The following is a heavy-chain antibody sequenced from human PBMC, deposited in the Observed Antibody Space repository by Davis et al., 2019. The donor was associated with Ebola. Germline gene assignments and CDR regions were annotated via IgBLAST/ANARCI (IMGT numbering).Heavy chain of an antibody. CDR1: GYTFTNYD. V-gene: IGHV1-2*02. Sequence: ASVKVSCKASGYTFTNYDINWVRQATGQGLEWMGWINPNSGGTNYAQKFQGRVTMTRDTSISTAYMELSRLRSDDTAVYYCAREGTTDRYYYYYYYMDVWGKGTTVTVSS. J-gene: IGHJ6*03. D-gene: IGHD1-1*01. CDR2: INPNSGGT. CDR3: AREGTTDRYYYYYYYMDV.